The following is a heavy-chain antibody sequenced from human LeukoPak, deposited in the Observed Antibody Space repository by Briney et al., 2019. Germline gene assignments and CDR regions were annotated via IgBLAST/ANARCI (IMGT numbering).Heavy chain of an antibody. CDR2: INPNSGGT. D-gene: IGHD6-13*01. J-gene: IGHJ3*02. Sequence: ASVKVSCKASGYTFTGYYMHWVRQAPGQGLEWMGWINPNSGGTNYAQKFQGRVTTTRDTSISTAYMELSRLRSDDTAVYYCARVNIIAAAGPHDAFDIWGQGTMVTVSS. CDR1: GYTFTGYY. CDR3: ARVNIIAAAGPHDAFDI. V-gene: IGHV1-2*02.